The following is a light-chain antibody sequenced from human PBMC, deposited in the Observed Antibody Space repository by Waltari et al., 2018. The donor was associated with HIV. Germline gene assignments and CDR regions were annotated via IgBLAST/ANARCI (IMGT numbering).Light chain of an antibody. CDR2: WAS. J-gene: IGKJ2*03. CDR3: QQYYSTPYS. V-gene: IGKV4-1*01. Sequence: DIVMTQSPDSLAVSLGERATINCKSSPSVLYSPNNNNYLAWYQQKPGQPPKLLIYWASTRESGVPDRFSGSGSGTDVTLTISSLQAEDVAVYYCQQYYSTPYSFGQGTKLEIK. CDR1: PSVLYSPNNNNY.